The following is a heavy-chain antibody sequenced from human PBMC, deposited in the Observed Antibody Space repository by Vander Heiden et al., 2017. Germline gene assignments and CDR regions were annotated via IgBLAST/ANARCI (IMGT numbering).Heavy chain of an antibody. CDR1: GFIFSNSA. CDR2: ISGSGLST. CDR3: ARGETSLVAARKYYFDY. V-gene: IGHV3-23*01. J-gene: IGHJ4*02. D-gene: IGHD5-12*01. Sequence: EVQLLESGGTLVQPGGSLRLSCAASGFIFSNSAMSWVRQAPGKGLAWFSTISGSGLSTAYADSVKGRFTISRDNSKNTLYLQVNNLRAEDTAVFYCARGETSLVAARKYYFDYWGQGTLVTVSS.